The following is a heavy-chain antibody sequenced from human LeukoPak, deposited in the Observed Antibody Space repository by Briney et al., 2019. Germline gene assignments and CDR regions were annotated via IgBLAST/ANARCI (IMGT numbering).Heavy chain of an antibody. CDR2: IYYSGST. D-gene: IGHD3-22*01. Sequence: SETLSLTCTVSGGPISSHYWSWIRQPPGKGLEWIGYIYYSGSTNYNPSLKSRVTISVDTSKNQFSLKLSSVTAADTAVYYCARVFYDSSGSPFDYWGQGTLVTVSS. V-gene: IGHV4-59*11. CDR1: GGPISSHY. CDR3: ARVFYDSSGSPFDY. J-gene: IGHJ4*02.